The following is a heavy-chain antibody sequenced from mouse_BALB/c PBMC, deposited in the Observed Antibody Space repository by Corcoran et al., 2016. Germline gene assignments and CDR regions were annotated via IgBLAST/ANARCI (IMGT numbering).Heavy chain of an antibody. V-gene: IGHV1-39*01. D-gene: IGHD2-3*01. J-gene: IGHJ4*01. CDR2: INPYYGST. CDR1: GYSFTDYN. CDR3: ARFDCYPDYYAMDY. Sequence: EIQLQQTGPELVKPGASVKISCKASGYSFTDYNMLWVKQSHGKSLEWIGNINPYYGSTSYNLKFKGKATLTVDKSSNTDYMQLNSLTSEDSAVYYSARFDCYPDYYAMDYWGQGTSFTVSS.